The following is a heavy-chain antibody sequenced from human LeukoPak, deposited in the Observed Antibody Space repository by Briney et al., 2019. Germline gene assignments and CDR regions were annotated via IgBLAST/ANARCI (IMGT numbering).Heavy chain of an antibody. CDR2: ISSSSSYI. J-gene: IGHJ6*03. D-gene: IGHD5-18*01. CDR3: ARVGYSYGPNYMDV. V-gene: IGHV3-21*01. CDR1: GFTFSSYS. Sequence: GGSLRLSCAASGFTFSSYSMNWVRQAPGKRLEWVSSISSSSSYIYYADSVKGRFTISRDNAKNSLYLQMNSLRAEDTAVYYCARVGYSYGPNYMDVWGKGTTVTVSS.